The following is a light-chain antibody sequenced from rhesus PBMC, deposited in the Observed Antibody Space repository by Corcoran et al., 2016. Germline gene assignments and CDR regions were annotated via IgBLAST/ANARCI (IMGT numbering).Light chain of an antibody. Sequence: DIQMTQSPSSLSASVGDTVTITCRASQGISSWLAWYQQKPGKAPKLLIEKASSLQSGVPSRFSGSGSGTDFTLTISSLQSEDFATYYSQQYSSRPWTFGQGTKVEIK. J-gene: IGKJ1*01. CDR3: QQYSSRPWT. V-gene: IGKV1-22*01. CDR1: QGISSW. CDR2: KAS.